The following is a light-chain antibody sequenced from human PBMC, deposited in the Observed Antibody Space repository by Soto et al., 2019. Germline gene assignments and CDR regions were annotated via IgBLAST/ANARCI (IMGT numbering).Light chain of an antibody. CDR1: HSITDW. J-gene: IGKJ5*01. CDR3: QQYDDAPYT. CDR2: DVS. V-gene: IGKV1-33*01. Sequence: IQLTQSPSSLSVSVGDRVTITCQASHSITDWLDWHQQKPGKAPKLLIYDVSNLQSGVPPRFSGSGSGTHFTFTISSLQPEDIATYFCQQYDDAPYTFGQGTRLEIK.